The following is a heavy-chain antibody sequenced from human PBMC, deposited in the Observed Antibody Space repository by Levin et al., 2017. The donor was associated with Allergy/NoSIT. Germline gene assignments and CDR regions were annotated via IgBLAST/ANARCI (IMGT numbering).Heavy chain of an antibody. Sequence: LSLTCAASGFTFSSYGMHWVRQAPGKGLEWVAVIWYDGSNKYYADSVKGRFTISRDNSKNTLYLQMNSLRAEDTAVYYCARDGSGSYYPYYYMDVWGKGTTVTVSS. CDR3: ARDGSGSYYPYYYMDV. CDR1: GFTFSSYG. CDR2: IWYDGSNK. J-gene: IGHJ6*03. D-gene: IGHD3-10*01. V-gene: IGHV3-33*01.